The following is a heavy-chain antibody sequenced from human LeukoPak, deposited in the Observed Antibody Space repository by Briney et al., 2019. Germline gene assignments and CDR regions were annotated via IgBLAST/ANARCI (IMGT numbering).Heavy chain of an antibody. CDR3: ARDPGGATNYYFDY. J-gene: IGHJ4*02. V-gene: IGHV3-21*01. Sequence: GGSLRLSCAASGFTFSSYSMNWVRQAPGKGLKWVSSISSTSSYIYYADSVKGRFTISRDNAKNSLYLQMNSLRAEDTAVYYCARDPGGATNYYFDYWGQGTLVTVSS. CDR2: ISSTSSYI. CDR1: GFTFSSYS. D-gene: IGHD1-26*01.